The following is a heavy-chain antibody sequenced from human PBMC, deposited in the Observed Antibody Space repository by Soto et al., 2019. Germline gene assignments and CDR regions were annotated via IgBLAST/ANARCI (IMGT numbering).Heavy chain of an antibody. CDR1: GDAIYIGGYY. CDR3: ARAGXXXANWIDP. V-gene: IGHV4-31*03. Sequence: SETLSLTCTVSGDAIYIGGYYWTWIRQHPGKGLEWIGYIYHTGKTYYNPSLESRVTMSVDTSKNQFSLKLASVTAADTAVYYCARAGXXXANWIDPCGQGTLVTVS. CDR2: IYHTGKT. J-gene: IGHJ5*02.